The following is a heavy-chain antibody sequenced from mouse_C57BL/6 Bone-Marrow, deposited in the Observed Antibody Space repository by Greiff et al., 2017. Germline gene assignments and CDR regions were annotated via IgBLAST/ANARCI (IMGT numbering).Heavy chain of an antibody. CDR3: ARLGYYGSSHYFDY. CDR2: IYPGDGDT. V-gene: IGHV1-80*01. D-gene: IGHD1-1*01. CDR1: GYAFSSYW. J-gene: IGHJ2*01. Sequence: VQLQQSGAELVKPGASVKISCKASGYAFSSYWMNWVKQRPGKGLEWIGQIYPGDGDTNYNGKFKGKATLTADKSSSTAYMQLISLTSEDSAVYFCARLGYYGSSHYFDYWGQGTTRTVSS.